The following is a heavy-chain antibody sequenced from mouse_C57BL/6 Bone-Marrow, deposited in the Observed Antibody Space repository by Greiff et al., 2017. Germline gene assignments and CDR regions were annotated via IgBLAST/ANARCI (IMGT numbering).Heavy chain of an antibody. D-gene: IGHD1-3*01. CDR2: IDPSDSYT. J-gene: IGHJ3*01. CDR1: GYTFTSYW. V-gene: IGHV1-59*01. CDR3: AREWSFAY. Sequence: QVQLQQPGAELVRPGTSVKLSCKASGYTFTSYWMHWVKQRPGQGLEWIGVIDPSDSYTNYNQTFKGKATLTVDTSSSTAYMQLSSLTSEDSAVYYCAREWSFAYWGQGTLVTVSA.